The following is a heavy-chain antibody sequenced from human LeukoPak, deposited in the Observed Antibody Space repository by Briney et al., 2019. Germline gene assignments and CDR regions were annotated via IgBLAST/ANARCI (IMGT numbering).Heavy chain of an antibody. V-gene: IGHV3-21*01. J-gene: IGHJ4*02. CDR1: GFTFSSYT. Sequence: GGSLRLSCAASGFTFSSYTMNWVRQAPGKGLEWVSSIAGSSGYISYADSVKGRFTISRDNAKKSLYLQMTSLTAEDTAVYYCARGYSSSVDYWGQGTLVTVSS. CDR3: ARGYSSSVDY. D-gene: IGHD6-13*01. CDR2: IAGSSGYI.